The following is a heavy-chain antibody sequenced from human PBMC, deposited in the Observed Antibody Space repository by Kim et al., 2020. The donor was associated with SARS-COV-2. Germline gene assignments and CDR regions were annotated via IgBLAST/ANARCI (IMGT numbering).Heavy chain of an antibody. CDR3: ASNLRPYSGYDYVAFDI. CDR2: IYPGDSDT. V-gene: IGHV5-51*01. D-gene: IGHD5-12*01. J-gene: IGHJ3*02. CDR1: GYSFTSYW. Sequence: GESLKISCKGSGYSFTSYWIGWVRQMPGKGLEWMGIIYPGDSDTRYSPSFQGQVTISADKSISTAYLQWSSLKASDTAMYYCASNLRPYSGYDYVAFDIWGQGTMVTVSS.